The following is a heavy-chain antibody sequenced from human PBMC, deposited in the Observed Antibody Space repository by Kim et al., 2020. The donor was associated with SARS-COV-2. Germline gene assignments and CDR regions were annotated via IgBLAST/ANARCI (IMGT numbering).Heavy chain of an antibody. D-gene: IGHD2-2*01. CDR2: ISGSGGDT. Sequence: GGSLRLSCAASGFSFDSYAMTWVRQAPGKGLEWVSNISGSGGDTIYADSVKGRFTISRDNSKNTLYLQMNSLRAEDTALYYCAKGNTVVVPAAPYYWGQGTLVTVSS. V-gene: IGHV3-23*01. CDR3: AKGNTVVVPAAPYY. J-gene: IGHJ4*02. CDR1: GFSFDSYA.